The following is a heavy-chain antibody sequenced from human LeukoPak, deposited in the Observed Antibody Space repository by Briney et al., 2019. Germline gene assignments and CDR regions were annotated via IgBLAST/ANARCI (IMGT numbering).Heavy chain of an antibody. V-gene: IGHV4-34*01. CDR2: INHSGST. Sequence: SETLSLTCAVYGGSFSGYYWSWIRQPPGKGLEWIGQINHSGSTNCNPSLKSRVTISLDTSKNQFSLKLSSVTAADTAVYYCARETYSSGWYVDYWGQGTLVTVSS. J-gene: IGHJ4*02. CDR3: ARETYSSGWYVDY. CDR1: GGSFSGYY. D-gene: IGHD6-19*01.